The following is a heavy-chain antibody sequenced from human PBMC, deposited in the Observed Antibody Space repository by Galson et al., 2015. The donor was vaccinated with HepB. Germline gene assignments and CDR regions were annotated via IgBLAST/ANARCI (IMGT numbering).Heavy chain of an antibody. J-gene: IGHJ4*02. V-gene: IGHV3-21*01. CDR2: ISSSSSYI. CDR3: ARARFGELLGY. Sequence: SLRLSCAASGFTFSSYSMNWVRQAPGKGLEWVSSISSSSSYIYYADSVKGRFTISRDSAKNSLYLQMNSLRAEDTAVYYCARARFGELLGYWGQGTLVTVSS. D-gene: IGHD3-10*01. CDR1: GFTFSSYS.